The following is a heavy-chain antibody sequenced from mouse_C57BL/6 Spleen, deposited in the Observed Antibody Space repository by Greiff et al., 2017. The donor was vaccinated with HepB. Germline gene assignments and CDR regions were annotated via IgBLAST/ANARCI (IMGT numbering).Heavy chain of an antibody. V-gene: IGHV5-9-1*02. J-gene: IGHJ3*01. CDR3: TREGDYYGSSYGFAY. CDR1: GFTFSSYA. D-gene: IGHD1-1*01. CDR2: ISSGGDYI. Sequence: DVMLVESGEGLVKPGGSLKLSCAASGFTFSSYAMSWVRQTPEKRLEWVAYISSGGDYIYYADTVKGRFTISRDNARNTLYLQMSSLKSEDTAMYYCTREGDYYGSSYGFAYWGQGTLVTVSA.